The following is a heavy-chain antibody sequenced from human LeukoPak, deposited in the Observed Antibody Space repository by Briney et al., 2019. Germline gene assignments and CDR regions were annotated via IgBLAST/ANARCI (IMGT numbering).Heavy chain of an antibody. CDR3: ARHDSDRGVFFDS. Sequence: SETLSLTCTVTGGSISSGGYYWSWIRQHPGKGLEWIGYIYYSGSTYYNPSLKSRVTISVDTSKNQFSLKLSSVTAADTAVYYCARHDSDRGVFFDSWGQGTLVTVSP. D-gene: IGHD3-3*01. CDR2: IYYSGST. CDR1: GGSISSGGYY. J-gene: IGHJ4*02. V-gene: IGHV4-31*03.